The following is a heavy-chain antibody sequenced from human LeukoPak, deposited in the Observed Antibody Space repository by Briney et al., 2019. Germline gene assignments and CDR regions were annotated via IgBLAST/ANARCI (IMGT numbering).Heavy chain of an antibody. Sequence: GASVKVSCKASGYTFTSYGISWVRQAPGQGLEWMGWISAYNGNTNYAQKLQGRVTMTTDTSTSTAYMELRSLRSDDTAVYYCARAHGYDFWSGYTYDYWGQGTLVTVSS. CDR3: ARAHGYDFWSGYTYDY. V-gene: IGHV1-18*01. D-gene: IGHD3-3*01. CDR1: GYTFTSYG. CDR2: ISAYNGNT. J-gene: IGHJ4*02.